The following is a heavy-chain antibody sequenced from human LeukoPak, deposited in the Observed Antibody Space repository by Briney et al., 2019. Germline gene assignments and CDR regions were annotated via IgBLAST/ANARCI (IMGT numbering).Heavy chain of an antibody. CDR1: GFTFSSYE. CDR3: ARPSLNTGSYFDY. D-gene: IGHD1-26*01. Sequence: GGSLRLSCAASGFTFSSYEMDWVRQAPGKGLEWVSYISSSGSTIYYADSVKGRFTISRDNAKNSLYLQMNSLRAEDTAVYYCARPSLNTGSYFDYWGQGILVSVSS. J-gene: IGHJ4*02. CDR2: ISSSGSTI. V-gene: IGHV3-48*03.